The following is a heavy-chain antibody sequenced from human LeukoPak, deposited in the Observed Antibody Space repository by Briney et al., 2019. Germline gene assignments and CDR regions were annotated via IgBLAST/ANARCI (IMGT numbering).Heavy chain of an antibody. CDR3: AKSNVLLWFGELIYYFDY. Sequence: GGSLRLSCAASGFTFSSYAMSWVRQAPGKGLEWVSAISGSGGRTYYADSVKGRFTISRDNSKNTLYLQMNSLRAEDTAVYYCAKSNVLLWFGELIYYFDYWGQGTLVTVSS. V-gene: IGHV3-23*01. CDR2: ISGSGGRT. CDR1: GFTFSSYA. D-gene: IGHD3-10*01. J-gene: IGHJ4*02.